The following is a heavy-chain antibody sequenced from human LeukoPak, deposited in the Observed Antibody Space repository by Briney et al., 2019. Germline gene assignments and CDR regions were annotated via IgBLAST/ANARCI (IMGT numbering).Heavy chain of an antibody. J-gene: IGHJ4*02. V-gene: IGHV3-48*01. CDR1: GFTFSGYS. CDR2: ITSTASRI. Sequence: GGSLRLSCAASGFTFSGYSMSWVRQAPGKGLEWVSYITSTASRIDYAYSVKGRFTFSRDNASVSLYLTINSLRAKNSPVFNRTRGHHALDYWGQGTLVTVSS. CDR3: TRGHHALDY. D-gene: IGHD2-2*01.